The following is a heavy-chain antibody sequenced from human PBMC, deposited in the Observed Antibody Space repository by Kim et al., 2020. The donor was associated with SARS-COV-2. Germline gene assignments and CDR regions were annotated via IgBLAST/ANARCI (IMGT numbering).Heavy chain of an antibody. CDR1: GSTFSSYA. CDR3: ARAGIEMATRQLGYFDY. D-gene: IGHD5-12*01. J-gene: IGHJ4*02. Sequence: GGSLRLSCAASGSTFSSYAVHWVRQAPGKGLEWVAVISYDGSNKYYADSVKGRFTISRYNSKNTLYLQMNSLRAEDTAVYFCARAGIEMATRQLGYFDYWGQGTLVTVSS. CDR2: ISYDGSNK. V-gene: IGHV3-30*04.